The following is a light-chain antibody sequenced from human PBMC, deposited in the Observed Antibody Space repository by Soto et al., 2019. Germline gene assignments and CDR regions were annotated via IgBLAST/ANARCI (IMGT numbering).Light chain of an antibody. V-gene: IGLV2-14*01. CDR2: DVS. Sequence: QSALTQPASVSGSPGQSITISCVGTSSDIGDYNYVSWYQQHPGKVPKDIIYDVSNRPSGVSYRFSATKSGNTASLTISGLQAEDEADYYCCSYTRGGTLIFGTGTKVTVL. CDR1: SSDIGDYNY. J-gene: IGLJ1*01. CDR3: CSYTRGGTLI.